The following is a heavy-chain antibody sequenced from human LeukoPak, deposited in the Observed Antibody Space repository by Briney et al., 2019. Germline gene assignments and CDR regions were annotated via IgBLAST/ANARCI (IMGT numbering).Heavy chain of an antibody. J-gene: IGHJ6*04. V-gene: IGHV3-48*03. CDR1: GFTFSGYE. D-gene: IGHD3-10*02. CDR3: AELGITMIGGV. CDR2: IGSSGSTI. Sequence: PGGSLRLSCAGSGFTFSGYEMNWVRQSPGKGLEWISYIGSSGSTIYYADSVKGRFTISRDNAKNSLYLQMNSLRAEDTAVYYCAELGITMIGGVWGKGTTVTISS.